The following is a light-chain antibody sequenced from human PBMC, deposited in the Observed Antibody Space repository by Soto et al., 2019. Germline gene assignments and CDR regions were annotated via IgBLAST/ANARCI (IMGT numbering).Light chain of an antibody. CDR3: QQYTGAPLT. CDR2: GAS. V-gene: IGKV3-20*01. CDR1: QTVTSNY. J-gene: IGKJ1*01. Sequence: EIVLTQSPDTLSLSPGERATLSCRASQTVTSNYLAWYQQKPGQAPRLVISGASSRTSGIPDRFSASGSGTDFTLTISRLEPEDFAVYYCQQYTGAPLTFGQGTKVDI.